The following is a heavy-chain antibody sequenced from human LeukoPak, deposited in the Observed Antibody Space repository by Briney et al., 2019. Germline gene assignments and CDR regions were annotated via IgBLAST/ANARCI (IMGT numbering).Heavy chain of an antibody. J-gene: IGHJ4*02. CDR1: GGTFSSYA. V-gene: IGHV1-2*02. CDR3: ATARDYGDYGLFDY. CDR2: INPNSGGT. D-gene: IGHD4-17*01. Sequence: ASVKVSCKASGGTFSSYAISWVRQAPGQGLEWMGWINPNSGGTNYAQKFQGRVTMTRDTSISTAYMELSRLRSDDTAVYYCATARDYGDYGLFDYWGQGTLVTVSS.